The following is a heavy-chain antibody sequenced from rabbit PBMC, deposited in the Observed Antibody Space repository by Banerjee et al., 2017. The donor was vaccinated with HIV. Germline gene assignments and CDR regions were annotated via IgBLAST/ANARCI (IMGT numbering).Heavy chain of an antibody. D-gene: IGHD4-2*01. CDR3: ARDYGGNDFDFDL. J-gene: IGHJ4*01. V-gene: IGHV1S40*01. CDR1: GFSFSSSQW. CDR2: INTGSGSA. Sequence: QSLEESGGDLVKPGASLTLTCTASGFSFSSSQWICWVRQAPGKGPEWIGCINTGSGSAYYASWMISRFTITSNTNQNTVTLQMTSLTAADTATYFCARDYGGNDFDFDLWGQGTLVTVS.